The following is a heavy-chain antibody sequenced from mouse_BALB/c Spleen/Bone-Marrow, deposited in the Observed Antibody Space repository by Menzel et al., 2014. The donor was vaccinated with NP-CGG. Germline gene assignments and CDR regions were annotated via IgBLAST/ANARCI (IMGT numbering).Heavy chain of an antibody. CDR1: GYTFTSYW. Sequence: LVESGAELVKPGAPVKLSCKASGYTFTSYWMNWVKQRPGRGLEWIGRIDPSDSETHYNQKFKDKVTLTVDKSSSTAYIQLSSLTSEDSAVYCCARSHGYYPYWYFDVWGAGTTVTVSS. CDR2: IDPSDSET. D-gene: IGHD2-3*01. CDR3: ARSHGYYPYWYFDV. V-gene: IGHV1-69*02. J-gene: IGHJ1*01.